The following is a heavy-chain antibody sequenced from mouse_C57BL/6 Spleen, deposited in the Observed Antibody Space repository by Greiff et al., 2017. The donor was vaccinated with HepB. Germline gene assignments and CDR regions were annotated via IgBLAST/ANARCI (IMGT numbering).Heavy chain of an antibody. CDR3: AGGTVVATDYAMDY. Sequence: VQVVESGAELAKPGASVKLSCKASGYTFTSYWMHWVKQRPGQGLEWIGYINPSSGYTKYNQKFKDKATLTADKSSSTAYMQLSSLTYEDSAVYYCAGGTVVATDYAMDYWGQGTSVTVSS. CDR1: GYTFTSYW. D-gene: IGHD1-1*01. V-gene: IGHV1-7*01. CDR2: INPSSGYT. J-gene: IGHJ4*01.